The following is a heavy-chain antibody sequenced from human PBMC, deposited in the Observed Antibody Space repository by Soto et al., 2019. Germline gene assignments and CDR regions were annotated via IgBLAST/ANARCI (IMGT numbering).Heavy chain of an antibody. CDR2: IYTAGSA. J-gene: IGHJ4*02. V-gene: IGHV3-66*01. Sequence: PGGSLRLSCAASGFTVSSYHMSWVRQAPGKGLEWVSVIYTAGSADFADSVKGRFTVSRDNSKNTLYLQMSSLRAEDTAVYYCVRTTAVAGTPEFDYWGQGTLVTVSS. CDR1: GFTVSSYH. D-gene: IGHD6-19*01. CDR3: VRTTAVAGTPEFDY.